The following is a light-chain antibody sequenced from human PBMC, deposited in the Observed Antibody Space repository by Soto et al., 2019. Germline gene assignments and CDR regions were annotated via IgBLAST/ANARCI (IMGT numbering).Light chain of an antibody. CDR3: TSYSRRDFLYL. CDR2: QVT. V-gene: IGLV2-14*01. CDR1: SSDIGGYYY. J-gene: IGLJ1*01. Sequence: QSVLTQPASVSGSPGQSITISCTGTSSDIGGYYYVSWYQHHPGEAPKLLIYQVTNRPSRVSNRFSGSKSGNTASLTISGLQADDESDYYCTSYSRRDFLYLFGTGIK.